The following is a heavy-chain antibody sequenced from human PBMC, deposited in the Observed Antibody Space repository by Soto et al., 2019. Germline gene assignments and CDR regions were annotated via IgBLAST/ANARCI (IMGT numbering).Heavy chain of an antibody. Sequence: GGSLRLSCAASGFTFSSYAMHWVRQAPGKGLEYVSAISSNGGSTYYANSVKGRFTISRDNSKNTLYLQMGSLRAEDMAVYYCARASLGELSPRFDVSGQGTRVTVAS. J-gene: IGHJ4*02. V-gene: IGHV3-64*01. CDR1: GFTFSSYA. CDR3: ARASLGELSPRFDV. CDR2: ISSNGGST. D-gene: IGHD3-16*02.